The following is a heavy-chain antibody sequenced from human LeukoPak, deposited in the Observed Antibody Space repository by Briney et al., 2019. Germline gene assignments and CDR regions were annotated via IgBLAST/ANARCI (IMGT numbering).Heavy chain of an antibody. J-gene: IGHJ3*02. Sequence: GGSLRLSCAASGFTFSSDSMNWVRQAPGKGLEWVSSISSSSSYIYYADSVKGRFTISRDNAKNSLYLQMNSLRAEDTAVYYCARDDWGKDAFDIWGQGTMVTVSS. CDR1: GFTFSSDS. V-gene: IGHV3-21*01. CDR3: ARDDWGKDAFDI. CDR2: ISSSSSYI. D-gene: IGHD7-27*01.